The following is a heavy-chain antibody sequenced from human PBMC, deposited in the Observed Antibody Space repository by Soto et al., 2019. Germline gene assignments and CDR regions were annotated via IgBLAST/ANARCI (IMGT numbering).Heavy chain of an antibody. D-gene: IGHD2-15*01. CDR3: AREEDYCSGGSCYPYGMDV. CDR1: GGSVSSGSYY. J-gene: IGHJ6*02. CDR2: IYYSGST. V-gene: IGHV4-61*01. Sequence: SETLSLTCTVSGGSVSSGSYYWSWIRQPPGKGLEWIGYIYYSGSTNYNPSLKSRVTISVDTSKNQFSLKLSSVTAADTAVYYCAREEDYCSGGSCYPYGMDVWGQGTTLTVSS.